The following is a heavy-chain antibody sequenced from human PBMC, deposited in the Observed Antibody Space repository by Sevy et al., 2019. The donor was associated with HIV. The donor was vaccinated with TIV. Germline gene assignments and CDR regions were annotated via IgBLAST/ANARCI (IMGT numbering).Heavy chain of an antibody. V-gene: IGHV3-30*04. Sequence: GGSLRLSCAASGFSVSSHAMHWVRQAPGKGLEWVALLSYDGSTKYYADSVKGRFSISRDNSKNILYLQMNSLRAADTALYYCTGEAGYSVGWYPSNYWGQGTLVTVSS. CDR1: GFSVSSHA. D-gene: IGHD6-19*01. CDR2: LSYDGSTK. J-gene: IGHJ4*02. CDR3: TGEAGYSVGWYPSNY.